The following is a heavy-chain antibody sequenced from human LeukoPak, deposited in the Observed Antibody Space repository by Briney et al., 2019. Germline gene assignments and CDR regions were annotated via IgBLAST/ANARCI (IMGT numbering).Heavy chain of an antibody. CDR2: IYSGGST. J-gene: IGHJ4*02. CDR3: ARAKGSYYDY. Sequence: SGGSLRLSCAASGFTFSSYAMSWVRQAPGKGLEWVSVIYSGGSTYYADSVKGRFTISRDNSKNTLYLQMNSLRAEDTAVYYCARAKGSYYDYWGQGTLVTVSS. CDR1: GFTFSSYA. D-gene: IGHD1-26*01. V-gene: IGHV3-66*01.